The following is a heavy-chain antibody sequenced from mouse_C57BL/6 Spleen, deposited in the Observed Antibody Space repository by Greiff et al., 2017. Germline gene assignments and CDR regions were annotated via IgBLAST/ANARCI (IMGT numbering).Heavy chain of an antibody. CDR2: IDPSDSET. V-gene: IGHV1-52*01. CDR3: ASPYGSISGFAY. J-gene: IGHJ3*01. Sequence: VQLSCKASGYTFTSYWMHWVKQRPIQGLEWIGNIDPSDSETHYNQKFKDKATLTVDKSSSTAYMQLSSLTSEDSAVYYCASPYGSISGFAYWGQGTLVTVSA. D-gene: IGHD1-1*01. CDR1: GYTFTSYW.